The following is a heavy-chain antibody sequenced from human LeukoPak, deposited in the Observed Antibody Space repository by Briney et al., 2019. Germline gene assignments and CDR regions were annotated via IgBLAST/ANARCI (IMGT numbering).Heavy chain of an antibody. V-gene: IGHV3-48*02. J-gene: IGHJ4*02. CDR2: ISTSGSTA. CDR1: GFTFSSYS. D-gene: IGHD3-10*01. Sequence: PXGSLRLSCAASGFTFSSYSMNWVRQAPGQGLEWVSYISTSGSTAHYADSGRGRFTISRDNAKNSLYLQMNSLRDEDTAVYFCVRDNYGYHDSRSYAFDYWGQGTLVTVSP. CDR3: VRDNYGYHDSRSYAFDY.